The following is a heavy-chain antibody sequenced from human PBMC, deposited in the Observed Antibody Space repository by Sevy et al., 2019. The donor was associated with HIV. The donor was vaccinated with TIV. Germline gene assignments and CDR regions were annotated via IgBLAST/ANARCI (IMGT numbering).Heavy chain of an antibody. CDR1: GYTFTSYY. V-gene: IGHV1-46*01. CDR2: INPSGGST. CDR3: ARQSAAGEGDPRNWFDP. J-gene: IGHJ5*02. D-gene: IGHD6-13*01. Sequence: ASVKVSCKASGYTFTSYYMHWVRQAPGQGLEWMGIINPSGGSTSYAQKFQGRVTMTRDTSTSTVYMELSSLRSEDTAVYYCARQSAAGEGDPRNWFDPWSQGTLVTVSS.